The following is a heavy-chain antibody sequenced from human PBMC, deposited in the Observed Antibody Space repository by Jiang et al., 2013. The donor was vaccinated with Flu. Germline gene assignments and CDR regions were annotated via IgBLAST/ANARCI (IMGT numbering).Heavy chain of an antibody. Sequence: GRVTMTRDTSTSTVYMELSSLRSEDTAVYYCARAPSGFRGQLGDWGQGTLVTVSS. V-gene: IGHV1-46*01. CDR3: ARAPSGFRGQLGD. D-gene: IGHD6-6*01. J-gene: IGHJ4*02.